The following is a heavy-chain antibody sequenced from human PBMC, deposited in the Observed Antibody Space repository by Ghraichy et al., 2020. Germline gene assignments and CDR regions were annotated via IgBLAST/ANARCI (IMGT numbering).Heavy chain of an antibody. V-gene: IGHV2-26*01. D-gene: IGHD2-2*01. CDR3: ARIKGGSSTSCYDCAFDI. CDR2: IFSNDEK. Sequence: SGPTLVKPTETLTLTCTVSGFSLSNARMGVSWIRQPPGKALEWLAHIFSNDEKSYSTSLKSRLTISKDTSKSQVVLTMTNMDPVDTATYYCARIKGGSSTSCYDCAFDIWGQGTMVTVSS. CDR1: GFSLSNARMG. J-gene: IGHJ3*02.